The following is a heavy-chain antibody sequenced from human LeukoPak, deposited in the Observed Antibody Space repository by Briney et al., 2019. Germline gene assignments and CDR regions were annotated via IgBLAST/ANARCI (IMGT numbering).Heavy chain of an antibody. J-gene: IGHJ4*02. CDR2: IYSGGST. V-gene: IGHV3-66*02. CDR1: GFTVSSNY. CDR3: AKDILRVGGGWFSGDDY. D-gene: IGHD3-9*01. Sequence: PGGSLRLSCAASGFTVSSNYMSWVRQAPGKGLEWGSVIYSGGSTYYADSVKGRFTISRDNSKNTLYLQMNSLRAEDTAVYYCAKDILRVGGGWFSGDDYWGQGTLVTVSS.